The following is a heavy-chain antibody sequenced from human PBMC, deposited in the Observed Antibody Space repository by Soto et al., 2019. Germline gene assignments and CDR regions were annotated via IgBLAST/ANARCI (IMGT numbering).Heavy chain of an antibody. V-gene: IGHV3-23*01. CDR1: GFTFSSYA. CDR3: AKDHSGWSLSPLDY. D-gene: IGHD6-19*01. CDR2: ISGSGGST. J-gene: IGHJ4*02. Sequence: EVQLLESGGGLVQPGGSLRLSCAASGFTFSSYAMSWVRQAPGKGLEWVSAISGSGGSTYYADSVKGRFTISRDNPQNTLYLQMNSLRAEDTAVYYCAKDHSGWSLSPLDYWGQGTLVTVSS.